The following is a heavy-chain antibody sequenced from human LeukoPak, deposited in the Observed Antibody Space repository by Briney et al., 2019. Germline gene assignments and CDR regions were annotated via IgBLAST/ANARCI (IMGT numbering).Heavy chain of an antibody. Sequence: PSETLSLTCTVSGGSVSSGSYYWSWIRQPPGKGLEWIGYIYYSGSTNYNPSLKSRVTISVDTSKNQFSLKLRSVTAADTAVYYCARARDPENNWYFDLWGRGTMVTVSS. CDR1: GGSVSSGSYY. CDR3: ARARDPENNWYFDL. D-gene: IGHD1-14*01. J-gene: IGHJ2*01. CDR2: IYYSGST. V-gene: IGHV4-61*01.